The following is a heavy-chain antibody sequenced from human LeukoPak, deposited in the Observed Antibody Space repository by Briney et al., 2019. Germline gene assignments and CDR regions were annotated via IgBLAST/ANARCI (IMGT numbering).Heavy chain of an antibody. CDR1: GGSISSYY. CDR3: ASTYSSGWVFFDY. V-gene: IGHV4-59*01. CDR2: IYYSGST. Sequence: ETLSLTCTVSGGSISSYYWSWIRQPPGKGLEWIGYIYYSGSTNYNPSLKSRVTISVDTSKNQFSLKLSSVTAADTAVYYCASTYSSGWVFFDYWGQGTLVTVSS. J-gene: IGHJ4*02. D-gene: IGHD6-19*01.